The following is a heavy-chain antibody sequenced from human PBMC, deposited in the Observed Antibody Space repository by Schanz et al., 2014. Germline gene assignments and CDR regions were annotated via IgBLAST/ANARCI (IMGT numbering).Heavy chain of an antibody. CDR1: GYTFTSYG. CDR3: AKAEYDILTDSYSRLDP. V-gene: IGHV1-18*01. CDR2: ISAYNGNT. D-gene: IGHD3-9*01. J-gene: IGHJ5*02. Sequence: QVHLVQSGAEAKRPGATAKASCKASGYTFTSYGISWARQAPGQGLEWMGWISAYNGNTKYPQKLQGRVTMTTDTSTSTAYMELRSLRSDDTAVYYCAKAEYDILTDSYSRLDPWGQGTLVTVSS.